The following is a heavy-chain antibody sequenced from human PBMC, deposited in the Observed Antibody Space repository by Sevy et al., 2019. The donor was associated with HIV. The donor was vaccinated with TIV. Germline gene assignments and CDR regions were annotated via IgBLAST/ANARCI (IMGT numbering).Heavy chain of an antibody. CDR3: AKDLGGLFAAAGFDY. J-gene: IGHJ4*02. CDR2: ISWDGGST. CDR1: GFTFDDYT. V-gene: IGHV3-43*01. D-gene: IGHD6-13*01. Sequence: GGPLRLSCAASGFTFDDYTMHWVRQAPGKGLEWVSLISWDGGSTYYADSVKGRFTISRDNSKNSLYLQMNSLRTEDTALYYCAKDLGGLFAAAGFDYWGQGTLVTVSS.